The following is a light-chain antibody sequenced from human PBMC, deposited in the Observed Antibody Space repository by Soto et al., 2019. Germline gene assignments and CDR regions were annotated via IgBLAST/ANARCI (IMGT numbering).Light chain of an antibody. CDR1: QSVSSY. J-gene: IGKJ4*01. Sequence: EIVLTQSPATLSLSPGARATLSGRARQSVSSYLAWYQQKPGKATRLLIYDASNRDTGIPVRFSGCGSGTVITLTLSILEPEDDEVDYWQHRELTFGRGTKVDIK. V-gene: IGKV3-11*01. CDR3: QHRELT. CDR2: DAS.